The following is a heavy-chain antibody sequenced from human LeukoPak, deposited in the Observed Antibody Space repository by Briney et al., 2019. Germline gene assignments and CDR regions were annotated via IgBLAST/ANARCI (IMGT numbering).Heavy chain of an antibody. CDR1: GFTFSSCD. CDR3: AKDDHGGSGWRDYFDQ. V-gene: IGHV3-23*01. D-gene: IGHD6-19*01. J-gene: IGHJ4*02. CDR2: IGGGGTP. Sequence: GGSLRLPCAASGFTFSSCDMSWVRQAPGRGLEWVSAIGGGGTPYYADSVKGRFTISRDNSKNTLYLQMNSLRAEDTAVYYCAKDDHGGSGWRDYFDQWGQGTLVTVSS.